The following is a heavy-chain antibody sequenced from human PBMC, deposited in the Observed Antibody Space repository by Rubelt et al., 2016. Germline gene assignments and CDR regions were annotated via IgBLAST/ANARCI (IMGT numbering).Heavy chain of an antibody. CDR1: GYSFTSYW. D-gene: IGHD1-1*01. CDR3: ARLERFFGPFDP. V-gene: IGHV5-10-1*03. J-gene: IGHJ5*02. Sequence: EVQLVQSGAEVKKPGESLRISCKGSGYSFTSYWISWVRQMPGKGLEWMGRIDPSDSYTNYSPSFHGHGTISADKSISTAYRQWSSLKASDTAMYYCARLERFFGPFDPWGQGSLVTVSS. CDR2: IDPSDSYT.